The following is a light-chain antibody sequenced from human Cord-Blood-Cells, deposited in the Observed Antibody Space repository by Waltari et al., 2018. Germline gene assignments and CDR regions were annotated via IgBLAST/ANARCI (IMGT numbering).Light chain of an antibody. J-gene: IGLJ2*01. CDR3: NSRDSSGNHHVV. Sequence: SSELTQDPAVSVALGQTVRITRQGDSLSSYYAGWYQQKPGRAPVLVIYGKNNRPSGIPDRFSGSSSGNTASLTITGAQAEDEADYYCNSRDSSGNHHVVFGGGTKLTVL. V-gene: IGLV3-19*01. CDR2: GKN. CDR1: SLSSYY.